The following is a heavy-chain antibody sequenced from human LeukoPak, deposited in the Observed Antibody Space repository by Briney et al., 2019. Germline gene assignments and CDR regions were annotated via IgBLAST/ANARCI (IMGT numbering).Heavy chain of an antibody. Sequence: LTCXXSGGSISDYXWNWIRQPAGKGLEWIGRIYRRGITDYNPSLTSGVTISVETSKKQASLKLRSVTAADTAFYYCGRQVXGAXXLW. J-gene: IGHJ2*01. D-gene: IGHD4/OR15-4a*01. CDR2: IYRRGIT. CDR3: GRQVXGAXXL. CDR1: GGSISDYX. V-gene: IGHV4-4*07.